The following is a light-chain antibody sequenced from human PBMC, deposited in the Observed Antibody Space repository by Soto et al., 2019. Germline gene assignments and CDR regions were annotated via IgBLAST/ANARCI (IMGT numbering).Light chain of an antibody. J-gene: IGKJ5*01. CDR2: GAS. V-gene: IGKV3-20*01. CDR3: QQYGEPPIT. CDR1: QTVAYNH. Sequence: EIVLTQSPGTLSLSPGERATLFCRASQTVAYNHLAWYQQKPGQAPRPLLFGASIRSTGIPDRFSGSGSGXXXXXXIXXXXPXDFXVYYXQQYGEPPITFGQGTRLDIK.